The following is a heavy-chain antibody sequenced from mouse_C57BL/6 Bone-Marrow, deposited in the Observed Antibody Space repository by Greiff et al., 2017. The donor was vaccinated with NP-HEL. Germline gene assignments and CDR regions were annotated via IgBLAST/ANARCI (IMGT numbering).Heavy chain of an antibody. J-gene: IGHJ2*01. CDR2: INPNNGGT. V-gene: IGHV1-22*01. CDR1: GYTFTDYN. Sequence: VQLKESGPELVKPGASVKMSCKASGYTFTDYNMHWVKQSHGKSLEWIGYINPNNGGTRYNQKFKGKATLTVNTSSSTAYMELRSLTSEDSAVYYCARWNRGGFDYWGQGTTLTVSS. CDR3: ARWNRGGFDY.